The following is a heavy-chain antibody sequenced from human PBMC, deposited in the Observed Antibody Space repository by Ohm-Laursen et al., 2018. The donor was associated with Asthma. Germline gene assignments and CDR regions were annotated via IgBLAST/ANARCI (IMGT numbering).Heavy chain of an antibody. CDR3: ATATVVTKYFQH. J-gene: IGHJ1*01. CDR1: GYTFSRYS. D-gene: IGHD4-23*01. Sequence: SLRLSCAASGYTFSRYSIHWVRQAPGKGLEWVAVISYDGSNKYYADSVKGRFTISRDNSKNTLYLQMNSLRAEDTAVYYCATATVVTKYFQHWGQGTLVTVSS. CDR2: ISYDGSNK. V-gene: IGHV3-30*03.